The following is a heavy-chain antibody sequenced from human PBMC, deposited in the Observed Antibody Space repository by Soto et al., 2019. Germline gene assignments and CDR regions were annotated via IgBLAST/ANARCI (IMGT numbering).Heavy chain of an antibody. CDR3: ARDGLIAAARRGPNYGMDV. J-gene: IGHJ6*02. CDR1: GFTFSSYG. CDR2: IWYDGSNK. V-gene: IGHV3-33*01. Sequence: GGSLRLSCAASGFTFSSYGMHWVRQAPGKGLEWVAVIWYDGSNKYYADSVKGRFTISRDNSKNTLYLQMNSLRAEDTAVYYCARDGLIAAARRGPNYGMDVWGQGTTVTVSS. D-gene: IGHD6-13*01.